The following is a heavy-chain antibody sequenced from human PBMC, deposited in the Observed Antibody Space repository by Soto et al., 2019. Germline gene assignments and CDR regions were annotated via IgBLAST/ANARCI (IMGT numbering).Heavy chain of an antibody. Sequence: SLRLSCAASGFTLSSYWMSWVRQAPGKGLEWVANIKQDGSEKYYVDSVKGRFTISRDNAKNSLYLQMNSLRAEDTAVYYCARVSSGLVDYRGQGTLVTVSS. CDR1: GFTLSSYW. J-gene: IGHJ4*02. CDR2: IKQDGSEK. D-gene: IGHD6-19*01. V-gene: IGHV3-7*01. CDR3: ARVSSGLVDY.